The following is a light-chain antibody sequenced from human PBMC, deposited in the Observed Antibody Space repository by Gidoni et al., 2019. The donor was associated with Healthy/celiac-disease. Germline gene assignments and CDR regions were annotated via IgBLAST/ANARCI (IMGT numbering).Light chain of an antibody. CDR2: AAS. V-gene: IGKV1-8*01. Sequence: AIRMHQSPSSFSASTGDRVTITCRASQGMSSYLACYQQKPGKAPKLLIYAASTLQSGVPSRFSGSGSVTDFTLTISCRLSEDFCTYYCQQYYSYPLTFGGGTKVEIK. J-gene: IGKJ4*01. CDR3: QQYYSYPLT. CDR1: QGMSSY.